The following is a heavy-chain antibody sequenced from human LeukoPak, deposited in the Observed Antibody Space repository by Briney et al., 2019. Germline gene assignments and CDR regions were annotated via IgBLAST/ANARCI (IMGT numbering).Heavy chain of an antibody. CDR2: IIPIFGTA. J-gene: IGHJ4*02. V-gene: IGHV1-69*13. D-gene: IGHD5-12*01. Sequence: SVKVSCTASGGTFSSYAISWVRQAPGQGLEWMGGIIPIFGTANYAQKFQGRVTITADESTSTAYMELSSLRSEDTAVYYCARAKSGYLYYFDYWGQGTLVTVSS. CDR3: ARAKSGYLYYFDY. CDR1: GGTFSSYA.